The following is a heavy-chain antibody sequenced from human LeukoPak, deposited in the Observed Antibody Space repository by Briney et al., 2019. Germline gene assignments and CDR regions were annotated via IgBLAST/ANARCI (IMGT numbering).Heavy chain of an antibody. CDR1: GFAFSRFP. D-gene: IGHD3-22*01. Sequence: AGGSLRLSCAASGFAFSRFPMHWVRQAPGKGLVWVSRINSDGSSTSYADSVKGRFTISRDNSKNTLYLQMNSLRAEDTALYYCARESFDSLQYYYYYGLDVWGQGTTVTVSS. V-gene: IGHV3-74*01. J-gene: IGHJ6*02. CDR2: INSDGSST. CDR3: ARESFDSLQYYYYYGLDV.